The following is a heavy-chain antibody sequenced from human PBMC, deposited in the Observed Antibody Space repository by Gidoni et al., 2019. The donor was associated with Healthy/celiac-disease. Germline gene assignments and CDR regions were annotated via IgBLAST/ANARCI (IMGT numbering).Heavy chain of an antibody. J-gene: IGHJ6*02. CDR2: IKQDGSEK. CDR1: GFTFSSYW. V-gene: IGHV3-7*01. Sequence: EVQLVESGVGLVQPGGSLSLSCPASGFTFSSYWMSWVRQAPGKGLEWVANIKQDGSEKYYVDSVKGRFTISRDNAKNSLYLQMNSLRAEDTAVYYCARDEYYGMDVWGQGTTVTVSS. CDR3: ARDEYYGMDV.